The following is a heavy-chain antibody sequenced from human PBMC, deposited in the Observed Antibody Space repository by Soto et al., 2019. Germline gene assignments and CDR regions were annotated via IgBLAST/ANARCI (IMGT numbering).Heavy chain of an antibody. CDR2: ISSSGSTI. Sequence: EVQLVESGGGLVQPGGSLRLSCAASGFTFSSYEMNWVRQAPGKGLEWVSYISSSGSTIYYADSVKGRFTISRDNAKNSLYLQMNSLRAEDTAVYYCARGLTGGVSFCDYWGQGTLVTVSS. CDR1: GFTFSSYE. CDR3: ARGLTGGVSFCDY. V-gene: IGHV3-48*03. D-gene: IGHD3-3*01. J-gene: IGHJ4*02.